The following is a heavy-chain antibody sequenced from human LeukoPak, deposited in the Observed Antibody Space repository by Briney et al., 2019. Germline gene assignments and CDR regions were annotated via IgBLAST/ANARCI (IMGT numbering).Heavy chain of an antibody. CDR2: MYHSGST. J-gene: IGHJ5*02. D-gene: IGHD6-19*01. CDR1: GYSISSGFY. Sequence: SETLSLTCAVSGYSISSGFYWGWIRQPPGKGLEWIGSMYHSGSTYYNPSLQNRVTISVDTSTNQFSLKLRSVTAADTALYYCARAGYSGLDWFDPWGQGTLVTASS. CDR3: ARAGYSGLDWFDP. V-gene: IGHV4-38-2*01.